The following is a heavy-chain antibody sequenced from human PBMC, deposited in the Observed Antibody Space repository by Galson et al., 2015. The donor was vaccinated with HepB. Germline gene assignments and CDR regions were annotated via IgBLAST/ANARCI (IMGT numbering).Heavy chain of an antibody. CDR1: GFTFSSYG. V-gene: IGHV3-30*18. J-gene: IGHJ3*02. CDR3: AKGLLLRYFDWLLRDDAFDI. Sequence: SLRLSCAASGFTFSSYGMHWVRQAPGKGLEWVAVISYDGSNKYYADSVKGRFTISRDNSKNTLYLQMNSLRAEDTAVYYCAKGLLLRYFDWLLRDDAFDIWGQGTMVTVSS. D-gene: IGHD3-9*01. CDR2: ISYDGSNK.